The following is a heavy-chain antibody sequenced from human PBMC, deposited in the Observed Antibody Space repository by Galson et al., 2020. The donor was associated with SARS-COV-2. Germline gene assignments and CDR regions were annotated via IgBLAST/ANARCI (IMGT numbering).Heavy chain of an antibody. CDR2: IKQDGSEK. Sequence: QLGESLKISCAASGFTFSSYWMSWVRQAPGKGLEWVANIKQDGSEKYYVDSVKGRFTISRDNAKNSLYLQMNSLRAEDTAVYYCARDEEEWELPDYWGQGTLVTVSS. V-gene: IGHV3-7*01. D-gene: IGHD1-26*01. CDR1: GFTFSSYW. CDR3: ARDEEEWELPDY. J-gene: IGHJ4*02.